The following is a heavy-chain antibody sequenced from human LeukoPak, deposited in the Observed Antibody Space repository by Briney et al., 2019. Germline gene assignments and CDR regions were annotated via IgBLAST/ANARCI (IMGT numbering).Heavy chain of an antibody. CDR2: IHTDGSST. CDR3: ARTSYGGNSPDWFDP. V-gene: IGHV3-74*01. J-gene: IGHJ5*02. D-gene: IGHD4-23*01. Sequence: GGSLRLSCAVSGFIFSSYWMHWVRQAPGKGLVWVSRIHTDGSSTSYADSVKGRFTISRGNAKNTLYLQMNSLRAEDTAVYYCARTSYGGNSPDWFDPWGQGTLVTVSS. CDR1: GFIFSSYW.